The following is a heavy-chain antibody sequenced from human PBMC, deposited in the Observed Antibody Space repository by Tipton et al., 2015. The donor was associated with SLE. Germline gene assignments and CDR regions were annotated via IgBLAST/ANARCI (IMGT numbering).Heavy chain of an antibody. V-gene: IGHV3-30-3*01. J-gene: IGHJ4*02. CDR2: ISYDGNKR. CDR1: GITFNEFA. D-gene: IGHD5-12*01. Sequence: RSLRLSCAGSGITFNEFAMHWVRQAPGKGLEWVAIISYDGNKRYYADSVKGRFTISRDNSKNILYLQMNSLRAEDTAVYYCARAIDFGYSGYDWDDYWGQGTLVTVSS. CDR3: ARAIDFGYSGYDWDDY.